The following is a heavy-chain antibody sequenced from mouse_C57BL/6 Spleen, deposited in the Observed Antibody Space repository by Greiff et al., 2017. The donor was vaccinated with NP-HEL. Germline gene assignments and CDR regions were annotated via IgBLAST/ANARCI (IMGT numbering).Heavy chain of an antibody. CDR1: GYSFTSYY. J-gene: IGHJ3*01. D-gene: IGHD2-4*01. Sequence: VMLVESGPELVKPGASVKISCKASGYSFTSYYIHWVKQRPGQGLEWIGWIYPGSGNTKYNEKFKGKATLTADTSSSTAYMQLSSLTSEDSAVYYCARERDYDYPWFAYWGQGTLVTVSA. CDR2: IYPGSGNT. CDR3: ARERDYDYPWFAY. V-gene: IGHV1-66*01.